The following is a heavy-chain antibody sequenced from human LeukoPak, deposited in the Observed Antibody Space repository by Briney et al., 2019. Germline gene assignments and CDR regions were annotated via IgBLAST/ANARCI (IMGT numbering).Heavy chain of an antibody. V-gene: IGHV3-30*18. J-gene: IGHJ4*02. CDR3: AKGSGGYFDY. D-gene: IGHD1-26*01. CDR2: ISYDGSNK. Sequence: PGGSLRLSCAASGFTFSSYGMHWVRQAPGKGLEWVAVISYDGSNKYCADSVKGRFTISRDNSKNTLYLQMNSLRAEDTAVYYCAKGSGGYFDYWGQGTLVTVSS. CDR1: GFTFSSYG.